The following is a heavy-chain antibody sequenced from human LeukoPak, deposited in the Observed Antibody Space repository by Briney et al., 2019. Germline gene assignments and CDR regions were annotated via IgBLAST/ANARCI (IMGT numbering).Heavy chain of an antibody. D-gene: IGHD6-13*01. J-gene: IGHJ4*02. CDR1: GFTFSSYW. V-gene: IGHV3-74*01. Sequence: GGSLRLSCAASGFTFSSYWMHWVRQPPEKGLVWVSRINSDGSSTSYADSVKGRFTISRDNAKNTLYLQMNSLRAEDTAVYYCARGGAYSSSGFDSWGQRTLVTVSS. CDR3: ARGGAYSSSGFDS. CDR2: INSDGSST.